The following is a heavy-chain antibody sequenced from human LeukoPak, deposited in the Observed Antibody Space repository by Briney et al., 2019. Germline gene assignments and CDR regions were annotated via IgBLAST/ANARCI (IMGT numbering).Heavy chain of an antibody. CDR3: AKDMAYYDFWSGYSEAHYFDY. Sequence: ASVKVSCKASGYTFTGYYMHWVRQAPGQGLEWMGWINPNSGGTNYAQKFQGRVTMTRDTSISTAYMELSRLRSDDTAVYYCAKDMAYYDFWSGYSEAHYFDYWGQGTLVTVSS. V-gene: IGHV1-2*02. CDR2: INPNSGGT. J-gene: IGHJ4*02. CDR1: GYTFTGYY. D-gene: IGHD3-3*01.